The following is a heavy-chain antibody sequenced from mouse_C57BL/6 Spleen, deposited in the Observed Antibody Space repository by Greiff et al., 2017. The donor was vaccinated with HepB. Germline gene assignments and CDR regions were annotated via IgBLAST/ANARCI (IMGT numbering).Heavy chain of an antibody. V-gene: IGHV1-82*01. CDR3: ARRTGYWYFDV. Sequence: VKLVESGPELVKPGASVKISCKASGYAFSSSWMNWVKQRPGKGLEWIGRIYPGDGDTNYNGKFKGKATLTADKSSSTAYMQLSSLTSEDSAVYFCARRTGYWYFDVWGTGTTVTVSS. J-gene: IGHJ1*03. CDR2: IYPGDGDT. CDR1: GYAFSSSW.